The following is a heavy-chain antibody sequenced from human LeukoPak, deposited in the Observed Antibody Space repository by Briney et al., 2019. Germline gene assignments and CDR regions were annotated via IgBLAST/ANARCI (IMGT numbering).Heavy chain of an antibody. CDR3: ARASSARNGFDY. CDR2: IYYSGST. V-gene: IGHV4-59*11. Sequence: SETLSLTCTVSGGSISSHYWSWIRQPPGEGLEWIGYIYYSGSTYYNPSLKSRVNVSVDTSENQFSLKLSSVAAADTAVYYCARASSARNGFDYWGQGTLVTVSS. J-gene: IGHJ4*02. D-gene: IGHD1-14*01. CDR1: GGSISSHY.